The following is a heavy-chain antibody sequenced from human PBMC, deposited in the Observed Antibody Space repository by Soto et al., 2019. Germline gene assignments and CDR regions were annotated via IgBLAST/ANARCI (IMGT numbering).Heavy chain of an antibody. J-gene: IGHJ4*02. V-gene: IGHV1-69*01. CDR3: ALQNRDTPMVPFDV. CDR2: LVPQFGTP. D-gene: IGHD5-18*01. Sequence: QVQLVQSGAEVKKPGSSVKVSCLASRGTFNRYAINWVRQAPGHGLEWLGALVPQFGTPNYAQKFQDRVTIVADESTNTTSMELRGLTSDDTAVYYCALQNRDTPMVPFDVWGQGTLVTVSS. CDR1: RGTFNRYA.